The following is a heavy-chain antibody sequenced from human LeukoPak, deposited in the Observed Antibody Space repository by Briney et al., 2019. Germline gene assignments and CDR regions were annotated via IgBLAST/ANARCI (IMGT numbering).Heavy chain of an antibody. D-gene: IGHD6-19*01. CDR2: IYYSGST. CDR1: VGSISSYY. CDR3: ARRAAVADSFDY. V-gene: IGHV4-59*01. J-gene: IGHJ4*02. Sequence: SETLSLTRTVSVGSISSYYWSWIRQPPGKGLEWIGYIYYSGSTNYNPSLKSRVTISVDTSKNQFSLKLSSVTAADTAVYYCARRAAVADSFDYWGQGTLVTVSS.